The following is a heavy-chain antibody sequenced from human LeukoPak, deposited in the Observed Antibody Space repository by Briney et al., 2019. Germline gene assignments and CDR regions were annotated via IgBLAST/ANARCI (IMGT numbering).Heavy chain of an antibody. Sequence: ASVNVSCTASGGTFSSYAISWVRQAPGQGLEWMGGINPIFGTANYAQKFQGRVTITADESTSTAYMGLSSLRSEDTAVYYCAREADYGVNWGQGTLVTVSS. CDR2: INPIFGTA. D-gene: IGHD4-17*01. V-gene: IGHV1-69*13. CDR1: GGTFSSYA. CDR3: AREADYGVN. J-gene: IGHJ4*02.